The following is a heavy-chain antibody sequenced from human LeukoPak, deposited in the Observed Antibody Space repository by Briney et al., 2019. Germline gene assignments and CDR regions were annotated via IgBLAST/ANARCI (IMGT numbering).Heavy chain of an antibody. V-gene: IGHV3-30*03. Sequence: GGSLRLSCAASGFTFSSYAMSWVRQAPGKGLEWVAFIKNDRTNKFIQEDGSKKDLHSVKGRITISRDNSKNTLYLQMNSLRAEDTAVYYCARDTTGVGAFDIWGQGTMVTVSS. D-gene: IGHD4-23*01. CDR1: GFTFSSYA. CDR2: IKNDRTNK. CDR3: ARDTTGVGAFDI. J-gene: IGHJ3*02.